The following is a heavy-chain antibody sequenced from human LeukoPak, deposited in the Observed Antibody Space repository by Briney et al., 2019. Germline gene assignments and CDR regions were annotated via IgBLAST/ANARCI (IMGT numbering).Heavy chain of an antibody. CDR2: IYHSGST. CDR3: ARVRERYYFDY. V-gene: IGHV4-38-2*02. J-gene: IGHJ4*02. Sequence: SETLSLTCTVSGGSISSYYWSWIRQPPGKGLEWIGSIYHSGSTYYNPSLKSRVTISVDTSKNQFSLKLSSMTAADTAVYYCARVRERYYFDYWGQGTLVTVSS. CDR1: GGSISSYY.